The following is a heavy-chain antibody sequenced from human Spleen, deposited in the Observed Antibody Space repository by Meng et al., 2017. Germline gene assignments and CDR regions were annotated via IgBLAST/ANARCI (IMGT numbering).Heavy chain of an antibody. CDR1: GYTFSNYG. V-gene: IGHV1-18*01. CDR3: ARTLGFSSGAYPSDY. D-gene: IGHD6-19*01. Sequence: QVQLVQSGIEVKKPGASVKVSCKASGYTFSNYGVSWVRQAPGQGLEWMGWISVYTGNTDYAQKVQGRVIMTKDTSTNTAYMELRSLTSDDTAVYYCARTLGFSSGAYPSDYWGQGTPVTVSS. CDR2: ISVYTGNT. J-gene: IGHJ4*02.